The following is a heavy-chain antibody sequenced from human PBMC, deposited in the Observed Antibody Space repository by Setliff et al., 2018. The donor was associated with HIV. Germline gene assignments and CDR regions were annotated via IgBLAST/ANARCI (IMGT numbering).Heavy chain of an antibody. D-gene: IGHD2-15*01. Sequence: PGGSLRLSCAPSGFTFSSYYMNWVRQAPGKGLEWVSYISSSSSSIYHADSVKGRFTISRDDAKNSLYLEMNSLRAGDTAVYYCASGEGWLNYWGQGTLVTVSS. CDR1: GFTFSSYY. CDR3: ASGEGWLNY. V-gene: IGHV3-48*04. CDR2: ISSSSSSI. J-gene: IGHJ4*02.